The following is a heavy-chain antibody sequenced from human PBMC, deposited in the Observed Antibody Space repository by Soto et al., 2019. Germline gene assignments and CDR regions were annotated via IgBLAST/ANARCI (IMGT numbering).Heavy chain of an antibody. Sequence: QVQLVQSGAEVKKPGASVKVSCKASGYTFTDYYMHWVRQAPGQGLEWMGWINPNSGGTKYAQKFQAWVTMTADTSISTAYLELSRLRSDHTAVYYCAREIRSGYYKYWYFDLWGRGTLVTVSS. J-gene: IGHJ2*01. CDR3: AREIRSGYYKYWYFDL. V-gene: IGHV1-2*04. CDR1: GYTFTDYY. D-gene: IGHD3-3*01. CDR2: INPNSGGT.